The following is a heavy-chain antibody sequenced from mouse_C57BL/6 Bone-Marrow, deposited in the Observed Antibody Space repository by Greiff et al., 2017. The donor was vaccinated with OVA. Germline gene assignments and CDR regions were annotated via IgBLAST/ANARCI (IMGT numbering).Heavy chain of an antibody. Sequence: QVQPQQPGAELVRPGTSVKLSCKASGYTFTSYWMHWVKQRPGQGLEWIGVIDPSDSYTNYNQKFKGKATLTVDTSSSTAYMQLSSLTSEDSAVYYCARSEDSYAMDYWGQGTSVTVSS. CDR1: GYTFTSYW. CDR2: IDPSDSYT. CDR3: ARSEDSYAMDY. V-gene: IGHV1-59*01. J-gene: IGHJ4*01.